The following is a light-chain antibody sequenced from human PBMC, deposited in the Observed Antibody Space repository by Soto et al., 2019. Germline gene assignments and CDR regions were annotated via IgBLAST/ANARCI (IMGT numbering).Light chain of an antibody. V-gene: IGLV1-40*01. CDR1: SSNIGADYD. J-gene: IGLJ2*01. Sequence: QSVLTQPPSVSGAPGQRVTISCTGSSSNIGADYDVHWYQQLPGTAPKLLIYGNSNRPSGVPDRFSVSKSGTSASLAITGLQSEDEADYYCQSYDSSLRVFGGGTKLTVL. CDR3: QSYDSSLRV. CDR2: GNS.